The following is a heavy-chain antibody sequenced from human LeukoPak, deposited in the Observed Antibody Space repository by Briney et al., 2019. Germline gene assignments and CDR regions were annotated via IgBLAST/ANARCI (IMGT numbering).Heavy chain of an antibody. Sequence: ASVKVSCKVSGYTLTKLSMHWVRQAPGKGLEWVGGFDPEDGETIYAQKFQGRVTMTEDTSTDTAYIELSSLRSEDTGVYICATAYPPIYYYYGMDVWGQGATVTVS. CDR1: GYTLTKLS. CDR3: ATAYPPIYYYYGMDV. J-gene: IGHJ6*02. V-gene: IGHV1-24*01. CDR2: FDPEDGET.